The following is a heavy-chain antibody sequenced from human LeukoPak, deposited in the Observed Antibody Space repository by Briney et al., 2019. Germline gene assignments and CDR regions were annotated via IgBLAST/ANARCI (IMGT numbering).Heavy chain of an antibody. CDR3: ARAGITIFGVVTPATSYGMDV. J-gene: IGHJ6*02. D-gene: IGHD3-3*01. V-gene: IGHV3-48*03. CDR1: GFTFSSYE. Sequence: GGSLRLSCAASGFTFSSYEMNWVRQAPGKGLEWVSYISSSGSTIYYADSVKGRFTISRDNAKNSLYLQMNSLRAEDTAVYYCARAGITIFGVVTPATSYGMDVWGQGTTVTVSS. CDR2: ISSSGSTI.